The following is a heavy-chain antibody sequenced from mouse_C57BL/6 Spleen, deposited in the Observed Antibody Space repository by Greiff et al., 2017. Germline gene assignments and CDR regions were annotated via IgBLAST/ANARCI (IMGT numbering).Heavy chain of an antibody. CDR3: ARAGPYYYGSSYYFDY. D-gene: IGHD1-1*01. J-gene: IGHJ2*01. V-gene: IGHV1-59*01. Sequence: VQLQQPGAELVRPGTSVKLSCKASGYTFTSYWMHWVKQRPGQGLEWIGVIDPSDSYTNYNQKFKGKATLTVDTSSSTAYMQLSSLTSEDSAVYYCARAGPYYYGSSYYFDYWGQGTTLTVSS. CDR2: IDPSDSYT. CDR1: GYTFTSYW.